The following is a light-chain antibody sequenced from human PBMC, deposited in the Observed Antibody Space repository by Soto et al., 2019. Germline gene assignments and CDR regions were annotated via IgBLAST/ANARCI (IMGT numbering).Light chain of an antibody. Sequence: DIQMTQSPSTLSASVGDRVTITCRASQSISSWLAWYQQKPGQAPKLLIYKASTLQSGVPSRFSGSGSGTEVTLAISSLQPDESATYYCQQYNYDWTFGQGTKV. CDR2: KAS. CDR3: QQYNYDWT. CDR1: QSISSW. J-gene: IGKJ1*01. V-gene: IGKV1-5*03.